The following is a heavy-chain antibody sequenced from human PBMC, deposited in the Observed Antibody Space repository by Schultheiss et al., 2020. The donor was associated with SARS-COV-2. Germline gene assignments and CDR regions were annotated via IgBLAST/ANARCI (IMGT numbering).Heavy chain of an antibody. Sequence: SQTLSLTCAVYGGSFSGYYWSWIRQPPGKGLEWIGEINHSGSTTFNPSLESRVTISADTSQNQFSLRLTSVTAADTAVYYCATVRIDNNGWYEFDYWGQGTLVTVSS. V-gene: IGHV4-34*01. CDR3: ATVRIDNNGWYEFDY. J-gene: IGHJ4*02. CDR1: GGSFSGYY. CDR2: INHSGST. D-gene: IGHD6-19*01.